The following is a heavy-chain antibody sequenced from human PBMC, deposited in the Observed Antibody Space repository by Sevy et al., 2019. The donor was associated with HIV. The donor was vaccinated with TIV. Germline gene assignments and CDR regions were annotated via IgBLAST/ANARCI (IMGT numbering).Heavy chain of an antibody. CDR3: ARESAYHYVWGSYRSYYYYGMDV. V-gene: IGHV4-4*07. Sequence: SETLSLTCTVSGGSISSYYWSWIRQPAGKGLEWIGRIYTSGSTNYNPSLKSRVTMSVDTSKNQFSLKLSSVTAADTAVYYCARESAYHYVWGSYRSYYYYGMDVWGQGTTVTVSS. CDR1: GGSISSYY. J-gene: IGHJ6*02. CDR2: IYTSGST. D-gene: IGHD3-16*02.